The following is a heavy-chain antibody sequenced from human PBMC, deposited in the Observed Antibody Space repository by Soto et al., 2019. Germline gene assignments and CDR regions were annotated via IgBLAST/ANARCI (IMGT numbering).Heavy chain of an antibody. CDR3: AREGQQQAQETYYYFYGMEI. CDR2: ISGDSVNT. CDR1: CYNFTTYC. Sequence: ASVNVSCKASCYNFTTYCISWFLHAPLQCLELMGCISGDSVNTKSAPKLQDRITMTTDTSAGTAYMELRSLRSDDTAVYFCAREGQQQAQETYYYFYGMEIRGQGNTVTVSS. D-gene: IGHD6-13*01. V-gene: IGHV1-18*01. J-gene: IGHJ6*01.